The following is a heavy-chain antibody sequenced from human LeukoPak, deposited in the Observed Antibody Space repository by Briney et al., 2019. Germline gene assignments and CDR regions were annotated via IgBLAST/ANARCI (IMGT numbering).Heavy chain of an antibody. CDR1: GYTLTELS. V-gene: IGHV1-24*01. J-gene: IGHJ3*02. Sequence: ASVKVSCKVSGYTLTELSMHWVRQAPGKGLEWMGGFDPEDGETIYAQKFQGRVTMTEDTSTDTAYMELSSLRSEDTAVYYCATDLNLDRIVGASSGAFDIWGQGTMVTVSS. D-gene: IGHD1-26*01. CDR2: FDPEDGET. CDR3: ATDLNLDRIVGASSGAFDI.